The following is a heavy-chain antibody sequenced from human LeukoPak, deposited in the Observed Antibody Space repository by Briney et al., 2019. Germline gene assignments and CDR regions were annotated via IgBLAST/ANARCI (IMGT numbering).Heavy chain of an antibody. D-gene: IGHD3-22*01. J-gene: IGHJ4*02. CDR2: INWNGGST. Sequence: GGSLRLSCAASGFTFDDYGMSWVRQAPGKGLEWVSGINWNGGSTGYADSVKGRFTISRDNAKNSLYLQMNSLRAEDTALYYCARELHGYSDSREPTGYFDYWGQGTLVTVSS. CDR1: GFTFDDYG. CDR3: ARELHGYSDSREPTGYFDY. V-gene: IGHV3-20*04.